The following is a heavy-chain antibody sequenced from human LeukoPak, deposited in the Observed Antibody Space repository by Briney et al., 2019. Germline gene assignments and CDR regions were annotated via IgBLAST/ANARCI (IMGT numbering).Heavy chain of an antibody. D-gene: IGHD3-22*01. Sequence: PSETLSLTCTVSGGPISRYYWIWIRQPPGKGLEWIGNIYYSGSNNYNPSLKSRVTISVDTSKNQFSLKLSSVTAADTAVYYCTRASIAYYYMDVWGKGTTVTISS. CDR3: TRASIAYYYMDV. CDR2: IYYSGSN. J-gene: IGHJ6*03. CDR1: GGPISRYY. V-gene: IGHV4-59*01.